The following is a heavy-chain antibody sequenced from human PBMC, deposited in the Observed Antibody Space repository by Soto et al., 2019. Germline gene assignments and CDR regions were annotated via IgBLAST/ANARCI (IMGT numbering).Heavy chain of an antibody. J-gene: IGHJ4*02. Sequence: SCKASGYTFTGYYMHWVRQAPGKGLEWIGFGSYSGTTNYKPSLKSRVTISVDTSRSQISLKVSSLTAADTAVYYGARGATVTKYDYWGQGTLVTVSS. CDR1: GYTFTGYY. V-gene: IGHV4-59*01. CDR2: GSYSGTT. CDR3: ARGATVTKYDY. D-gene: IGHD4-17*01.